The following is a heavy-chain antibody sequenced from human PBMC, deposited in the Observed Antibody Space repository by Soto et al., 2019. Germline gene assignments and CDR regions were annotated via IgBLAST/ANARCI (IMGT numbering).Heavy chain of an antibody. CDR2: ISYDGSNK. Sequence: QVQLVESGGGVVQPGRSLRLSCAASGFTFSSYAMHWVRQAPGKGLEWVAVISYDGSNKYYADSVKGRFTISRDNSKNTLYLQMNSLRAEDTAVYYCARDVYVDSNNYWGQGTLVTVSS. J-gene: IGHJ4*02. D-gene: IGHD5-12*01. CDR3: ARDVYVDSNNY. CDR1: GFTFSSYA. V-gene: IGHV3-30-3*01.